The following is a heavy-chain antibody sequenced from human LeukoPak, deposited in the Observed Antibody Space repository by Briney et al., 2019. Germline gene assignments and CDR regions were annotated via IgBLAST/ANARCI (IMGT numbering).Heavy chain of an antibody. J-gene: IGHJ4*02. D-gene: IGHD6-13*01. CDR3: AKDYSGSWFLDY. Sequence: GGSLRLSCAASGFTFSSYGMHWVRQAPGKGLEWVAFIRYDGSNKYYADSVKGRFTISRDKSKNTLYLQMNSLRAEDTAVYYCAKDYSGSWFLDYWGQGTLVTVSS. CDR1: GFTFSSYG. V-gene: IGHV3-30*02. CDR2: IRYDGSNK.